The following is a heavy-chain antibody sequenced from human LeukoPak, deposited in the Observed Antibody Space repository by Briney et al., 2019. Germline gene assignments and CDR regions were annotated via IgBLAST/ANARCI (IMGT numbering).Heavy chain of an antibody. CDR2: IYYSGST. Sequence: PSETLSLTCTVSGGSITGYYWSWIRQPPGKGLEWIGYIYYSGSTKYNPSLRSRVTISVDTSKNQFSLKLSSVTAADTAVYYCGRVVGDCSGGGCPEYFQHWGQGTLVTVSS. CDR1: GGSITGYY. CDR3: GRVVGDCSGGGCPEYFQH. D-gene: IGHD2-15*01. V-gene: IGHV4-59*01. J-gene: IGHJ1*01.